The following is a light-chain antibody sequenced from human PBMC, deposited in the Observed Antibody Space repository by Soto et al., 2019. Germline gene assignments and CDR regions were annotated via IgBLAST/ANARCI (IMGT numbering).Light chain of an antibody. CDR3: QQRVDWLT. J-gene: IGKJ4*01. CDR1: QSVSIY. Sequence: EIVLTQSPATLSLSPGESATLSCRASQSVSIYLAWYQQKPGQAPRLLVYDASNRATGIPARFSGSGSGTDFALSIRSLDPEDFAVYYCQQRVDWLTFGGGTSVEIK. V-gene: IGKV3-11*01. CDR2: DAS.